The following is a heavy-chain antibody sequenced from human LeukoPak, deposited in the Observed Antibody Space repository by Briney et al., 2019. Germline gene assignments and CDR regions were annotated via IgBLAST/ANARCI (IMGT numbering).Heavy chain of an antibody. CDR3: ARQDGYYDSSGSGVGAFDN. J-gene: IGHJ3*02. D-gene: IGHD3-22*01. CDR1: GYSFTSYW. V-gene: IGHV5-51*01. Sequence: GESLKISCKGSGYSFTSYWIGWVRQMPGKGLEWMGIIYPGDSDTRYSPSFQGQVTISADKSISTAYLQWSSLKASDTAMYYCARQDGYYDSSGSGVGAFDNWGQGTMVTVSS. CDR2: IYPGDSDT.